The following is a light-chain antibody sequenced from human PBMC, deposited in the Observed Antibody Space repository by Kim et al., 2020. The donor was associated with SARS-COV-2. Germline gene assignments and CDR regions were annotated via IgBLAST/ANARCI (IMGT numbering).Light chain of an antibody. CDR1: SSDVGAY. CDR3: STYAGSNNNFV. J-gene: IGLJ1*01. CDR2: EVS. V-gene: IGLV2-8*01. Sequence: QSALTQPPSASGSPGQSVTISCTGTSSDVGAYVSWYQQHPNKAPKLMIYEVSKRPSGVPDRFSGSKSGGAASLTVSGLQADDEADYYCSTYAGSNNNFVFGTGTQLTVL.